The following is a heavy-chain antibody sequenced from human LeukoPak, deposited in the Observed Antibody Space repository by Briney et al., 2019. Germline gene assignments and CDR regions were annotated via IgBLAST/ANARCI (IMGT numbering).Heavy chain of an antibody. CDR2: ISATTGYI. CDR1: GFLFSSYS. V-gene: IGHV3-21*01. D-gene: IGHD2-15*01. J-gene: IGHJ4*02. CDR3: TRVSCSGASCSDY. Sequence: PGGSLRLSCAASGFLFSSYSMNWVRQAPGKGLEWVSSISATTGYIFYADSVKGRFTISRDNTKNSLYLQMNSPRAEDTAVYYCTRVSCSGASCSDYWGQGTLVTVSS.